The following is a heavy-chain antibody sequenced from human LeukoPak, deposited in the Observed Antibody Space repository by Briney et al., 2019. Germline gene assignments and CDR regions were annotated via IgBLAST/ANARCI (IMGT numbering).Heavy chain of an antibody. J-gene: IGHJ5*01. Sequence: ASVKASCKASGYIFTNYDINWVRQATGQGLEWMGWINPNNGNTAYAQKFQGRVTMTRNTSISTAYMELSRLRSEDTAVYYCARRLRWSENWFDSWGQGTLVTVSS. D-gene: IGHD4-23*01. CDR3: ARRLRWSENWFDS. V-gene: IGHV1-8*01. CDR2: INPNNGNT. CDR1: GYIFTNYD.